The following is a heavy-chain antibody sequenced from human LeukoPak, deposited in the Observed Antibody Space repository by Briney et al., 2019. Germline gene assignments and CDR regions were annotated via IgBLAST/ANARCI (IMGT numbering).Heavy chain of an antibody. CDR3: ARGRLGGHFNWMPSPPDY. CDR2: ITWDGTTT. Sequence: GGSLRLSCVASGFTSDDYAMRWVRQAPGKGLEWVSLITWDGTTTYYADSVKGRFTVSRDDAANSLYLQMTSLRVEDTAVYYCARGRLGGHFNWMPSPPDYWGQGTLVTVSS. J-gene: IGHJ4*02. D-gene: IGHD3-9*01. CDR1: GFTSDDYA. V-gene: IGHV3-43D*04.